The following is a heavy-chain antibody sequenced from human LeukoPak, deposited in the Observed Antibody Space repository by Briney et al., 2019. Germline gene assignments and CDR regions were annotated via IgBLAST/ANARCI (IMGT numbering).Heavy chain of an antibody. CDR3: ARRAGGYSHPYDY. V-gene: IGHV3-23*01. CDR2: ISGSGDNT. D-gene: IGHD4-23*01. J-gene: IGHJ4*02. Sequence: SGGSLRLSCAASGFTFSSYGMTWVRQAPGKGLEWVSGISGSGDNTWYADSVKGRFTISRDNSKNTLYLQMNSLRAEDTAVYYCARRAGGYSHPYDYWGQGILVTVSS. CDR1: GFTFSSYG.